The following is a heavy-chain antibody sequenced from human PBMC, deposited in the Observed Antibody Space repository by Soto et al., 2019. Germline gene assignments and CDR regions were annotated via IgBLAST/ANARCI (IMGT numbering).Heavy chain of an antibody. CDR1: GGSISSGDYY. J-gene: IGHJ4*02. Sequence: QVQLQESGPGLVKPSQTLSLTCTVSGGSISSGDYYWSWIRQPPGKGLEWIGYIYYSGSTYYNPSLQSRGXXSXDRXKNQFSLKLSSVTAADTAVYYCARVFTIFGVVIDYWGQGTLVTVSS. V-gene: IGHV4-30-4*01. CDR3: ARVFTIFGVVIDY. D-gene: IGHD3-3*01. CDR2: IYYSGST.